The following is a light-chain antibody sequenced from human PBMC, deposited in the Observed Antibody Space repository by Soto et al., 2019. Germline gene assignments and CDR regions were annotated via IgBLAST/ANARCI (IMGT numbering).Light chain of an antibody. CDR2: LGS. V-gene: IGKV2-28*01. J-gene: IGKJ1*01. CDR1: QSLLHSNGYNY. Sequence: EIVMTQSPLSLPVTPGEPASISCRSSQSLLHSNGYNYLDWYLQKPGQSPLLLIYLGSNRASGVHDRFSGSGSGTDFTLKISRVEAEDVGVYYCMQALQAPWTFGQGTKVEVK. CDR3: MQALQAPWT.